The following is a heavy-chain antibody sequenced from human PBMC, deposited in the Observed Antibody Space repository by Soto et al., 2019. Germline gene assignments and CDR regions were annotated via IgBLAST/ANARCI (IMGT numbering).Heavy chain of an antibody. V-gene: IGHV4-39*01. CDR2: IYYSGST. Sequence: QLQLQESGPGLVKPSETLSLTCTVSGCSISSGRHHWRWIRQPPGKGLEWIGSIYYSGSTYYNPSLKSRVTISLDTSKNQFSLNLNSVTAADTAVYYCATTVGYWGQGILVTVSS. D-gene: IGHD4-17*01. CDR1: GCSISSGRHH. CDR3: ATTVGY. J-gene: IGHJ4*02.